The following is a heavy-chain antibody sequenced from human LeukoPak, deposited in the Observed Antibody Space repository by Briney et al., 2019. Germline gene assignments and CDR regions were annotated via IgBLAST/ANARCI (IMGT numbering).Heavy chain of an antibody. CDR2: IYTSGST. J-gene: IGHJ4*02. CDR1: GGSISSGSYY. CDR3: ARDLGAPDYGDYVVRGGSYRGVFDY. D-gene: IGHD4-17*01. V-gene: IGHV4-61*02. Sequence: SETLSLTCTVSGGSISSGSYYWSWIRQPAGKGLEWIGRIYTSGSTNYNPSLKSRVTISVDTSKNQFSLKLSSVTAADTAVYYCARDLGAPDYGDYVVRGGSYRGVFDYWGQGTLVTVSS.